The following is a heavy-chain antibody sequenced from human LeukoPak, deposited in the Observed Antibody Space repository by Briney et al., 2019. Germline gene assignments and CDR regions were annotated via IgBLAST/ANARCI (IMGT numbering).Heavy chain of an antibody. Sequence: GGSLRLSCAASGFTFSSYAMHWVRQAPGKGLEWVAVISYDGSNKYYADSVKGRFTISRDNSKNTLYLQMNSLRAEDTAVYYCARGGREYSYGYFTPHYWYFDYWGQGTLVTVSS. J-gene: IGHJ4*02. D-gene: IGHD5-18*01. CDR2: ISYDGSNK. V-gene: IGHV3-30*04. CDR1: GFTFSSYA. CDR3: ARGGREYSYGYFTPHYWYFDY.